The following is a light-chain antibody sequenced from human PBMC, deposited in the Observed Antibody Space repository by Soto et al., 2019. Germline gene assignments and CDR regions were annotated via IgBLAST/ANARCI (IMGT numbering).Light chain of an antibody. V-gene: IGLV2-14*01. CDR1: SSDVGGYRY. CDR2: EVT. CDR3: GSYTSSAYV. J-gene: IGLJ1*01. Sequence: QSVLSQPASVSGSPGQSITISCAGTSSDVGGYRYVSWYQQRPGEAPKLLIYEVTNRPSGISDRFSASKSGNTASLTISGLRYVDEADYFCGSYTSSAYVFGTGTKLTVL.